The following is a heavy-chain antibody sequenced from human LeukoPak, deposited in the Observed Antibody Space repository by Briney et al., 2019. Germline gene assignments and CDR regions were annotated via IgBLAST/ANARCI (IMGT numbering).Heavy chain of an antibody. V-gene: IGHV3-48*03. D-gene: IGHD6-19*01. CDR1: GFTFSYYE. CDR3: ARDGDIAVATAPYYFDY. CDR2: ITGGSTTK. Sequence: GGSLRLSCAASGFTFSYYEMIWVRQAPGRGRGGVSSITGGSTTKNYADSVKGRFTISRDNAKNSLYLQMNSLRAEDTAIYYCARDGDIAVATAPYYFDYWGQGILVTVSS. J-gene: IGHJ4*02.